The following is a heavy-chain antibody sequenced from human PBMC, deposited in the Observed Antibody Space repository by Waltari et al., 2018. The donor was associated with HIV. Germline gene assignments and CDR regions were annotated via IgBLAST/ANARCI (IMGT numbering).Heavy chain of an antibody. CDR1: GFTFSDHY. CDR3: ARDTGFDYGGNPGYFDL. J-gene: IGHJ2*01. Sequence: EVQLVESGGGLVQPGGSLRLSCAASGFTFSDHYMDWVRQAPGKGLEWVGRSRKKAHSYTTEDAASGKGRFTISRDDSKNSLYLQMNSLKTEDTAVYYCARDTGFDYGGNPGYFDLWGRGTLVTVSS. CDR2: SRKKAHSYTT. D-gene: IGHD4-17*01. V-gene: IGHV3-72*01.